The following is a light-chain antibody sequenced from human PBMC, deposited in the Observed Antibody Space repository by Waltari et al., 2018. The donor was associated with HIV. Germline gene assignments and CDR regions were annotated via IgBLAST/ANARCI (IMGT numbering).Light chain of an antibody. CDR2: KAS. V-gene: IGKV1-5*03. J-gene: IGKJ1*01. CDR3: QQYNSYPWT. Sequence: DIHMTQSPSTLSASVGDRVTITCRASQSISSWLAWYQQKPGKAPKLLIYKASSLESGVPSRFSGSGSGTEFTLTISSLQPDDFATYYCQQYNSYPWTFGQGTKVGIK. CDR1: QSISSW.